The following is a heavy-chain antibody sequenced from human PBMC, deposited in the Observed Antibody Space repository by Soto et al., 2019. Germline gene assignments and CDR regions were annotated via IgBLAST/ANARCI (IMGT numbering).Heavy chain of an antibody. J-gene: IGHJ6*02. CDR1: GGTFSSYA. V-gene: IGHV1-69*05. CDR2: IIPIFGTA. Sequence: QVQLVQSGAEVKKPGSSVKVSCKASGGTFSSYAISWVRQAPGQGLEWMGGIIPIFGTANYAQKFQGRVKITXXEXTXXAYMELSSRRSEDTAVYYCARVSSSLPNYYYGMDVWGQGTTVTVSS. D-gene: IGHD6-6*01. CDR3: ARVSSSLPNYYYGMDV.